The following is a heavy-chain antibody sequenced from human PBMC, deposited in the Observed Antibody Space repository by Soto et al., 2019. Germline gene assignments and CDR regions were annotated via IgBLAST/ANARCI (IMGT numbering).Heavy chain of an antibody. CDR2: ISYDGDNK. J-gene: IGHJ6*02. CDR1: GFTFSYHA. Sequence: PGGSLRLSCAASGFTFSYHALNWVRQAPGKGLEWVAVISYDGDNKYIAESVKGRFTISRDNSKNTVSLQMNSLRTEDAAMYFCARGTTTSAFSAMDVWGQGTTVTVSS. D-gene: IGHD1-1*01. V-gene: IGHV3-30-3*01. CDR3: ARGTTTSAFSAMDV.